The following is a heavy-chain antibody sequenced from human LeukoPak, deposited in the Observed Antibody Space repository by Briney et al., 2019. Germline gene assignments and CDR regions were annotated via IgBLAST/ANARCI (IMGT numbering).Heavy chain of an antibody. CDR2: INHSGST. J-gene: IGHJ3*02. Sequence: SETLSLTCAVYGGSFSGYYWSWIRHPPGKGLEWIGEINHSGSTNYNPSLKSRVTISVDTSKNQFSLKLSSVTAADTAVYYCARTREEMAPFDALDIWGQGTMVTVSS. V-gene: IGHV4-34*01. CDR1: GGSFSGYY. D-gene: IGHD5-24*01. CDR3: ARTREEMAPFDALDI.